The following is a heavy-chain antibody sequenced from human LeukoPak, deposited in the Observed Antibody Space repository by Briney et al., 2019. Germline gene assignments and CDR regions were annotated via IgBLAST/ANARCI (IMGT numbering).Heavy chain of an antibody. Sequence: VASVKVSCKASGGTFSSYAISWVRQAPGQGLEWMGGIIPIFGTANYAQKFQGRVTITADESTSTAYMELSSLRSEDTAVYYCALLGGPATGKGYWGQGTLVTVSS. CDR3: ALLGGPATGKGY. V-gene: IGHV1-69*13. CDR1: GGTFSSYA. CDR2: IIPIFGTA. D-gene: IGHD3-16*01. J-gene: IGHJ4*02.